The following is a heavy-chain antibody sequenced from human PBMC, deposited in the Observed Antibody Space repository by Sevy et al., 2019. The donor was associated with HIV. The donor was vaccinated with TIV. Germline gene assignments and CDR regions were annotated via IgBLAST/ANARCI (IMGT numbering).Heavy chain of an antibody. CDR2: INSDGSDT. V-gene: IGHV3-74*01. CDR3: VREAVGYGAVFDD. D-gene: IGHD3-10*01. CDR1: GFTFSSYW. J-gene: IGHJ4*02. Sequence: GGSLRLSCAASGFTFSSYWMHWVRQAPGKGLVWVSRINSDGSDTRYADSVKGRFTISRDNAKDTLHLQMTSVRPDDTAVHYCVREAVGYGAVFDDWGQGTLVTVSS.